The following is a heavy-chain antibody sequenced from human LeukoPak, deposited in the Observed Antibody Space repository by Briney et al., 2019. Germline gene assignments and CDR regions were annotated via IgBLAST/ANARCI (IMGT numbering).Heavy chain of an antibody. CDR2: INNDGSST. J-gene: IGHJ4*02. V-gene: IGHV3-74*01. CDR3: ACYGIVPPH. D-gene: IGHD2-2*01. Sequence: GGSLRLSCAASGFTFSSYWMHWVRQAPGKGLVWVSHINNDGSSTNYADSVKGRFTISRDNAKNTLYLQMNSLRTEDTAVYYCACYGIVPPHWGQGALVTVSS. CDR1: GFTFSSYW.